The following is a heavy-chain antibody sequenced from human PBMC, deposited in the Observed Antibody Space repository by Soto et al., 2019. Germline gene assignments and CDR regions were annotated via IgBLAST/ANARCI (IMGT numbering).Heavy chain of an antibody. D-gene: IGHD4-17*01. Sequence: SETLSLTCTVSGGSISSGGYYWSWIRQHPGKGLEWIGYIYYSGSTYYNPFLKSRVTISVDTSKNQFSLKLSSVTAADTAVYYCARGSYAFPQDYDYGDYEGPRSFDYWGQGTLVTVSS. CDR3: ARGSYAFPQDYDYGDYEGPRSFDY. CDR1: GGSISSGGYY. CDR2: IYYSGST. V-gene: IGHV4-31*03. J-gene: IGHJ4*02.